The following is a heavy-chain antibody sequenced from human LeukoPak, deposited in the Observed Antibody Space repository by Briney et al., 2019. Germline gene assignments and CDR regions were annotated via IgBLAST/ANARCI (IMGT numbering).Heavy chain of an antibody. CDR1: GFTFSRSA. Sequence: GGSLRLSCSASGFTFSRSAIHWVRQAPGKGLEHVSTISSNGGSTYYADSVKGRFTISRDNSKNTLFLQMSSLRAEDTGVYYCVKDRDCKGYGDLDYWGQGTLVTVSS. CDR2: ISSNGGST. D-gene: IGHD4-17*01. J-gene: IGHJ4*02. V-gene: IGHV3-64D*09. CDR3: VKDRDCKGYGDLDY.